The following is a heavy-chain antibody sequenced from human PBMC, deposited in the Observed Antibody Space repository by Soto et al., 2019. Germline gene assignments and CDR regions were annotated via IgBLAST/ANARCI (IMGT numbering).Heavy chain of an antibody. CDR2: IYHSGST. J-gene: IGHJ4*02. Sequence: SETLSLTCAVSGASISSSNWWNWVRQPPGKGLEWIGYIYHSGSTYYNPSLKSRVTISVDRSKNQFSLKLSSVTAADTAVYYCARGSGYEDYFDYWGQGTLVTVSS. CDR1: GASISSSNW. CDR3: ARGSGYEDYFDY. D-gene: IGHD5-12*01. V-gene: IGHV4-4*02.